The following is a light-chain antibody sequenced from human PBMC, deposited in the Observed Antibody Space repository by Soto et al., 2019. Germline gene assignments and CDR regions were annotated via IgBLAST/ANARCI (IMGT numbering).Light chain of an antibody. CDR2: DVN. CDR1: SRDVGGYNY. V-gene: IGLV2-14*03. J-gene: IGLJ2*01. CDR3: SSHSSSSTLVV. Sequence: QSALTQPASMSGSPGQSITISCAGTSRDVGGYNYVSWYRQHPGKAPKLMIYDVNNRPSGVSNRFSGSKSGNTASLTISGLQAEDEADYYCSSHSSSSTLVVFGGGTQLTVL.